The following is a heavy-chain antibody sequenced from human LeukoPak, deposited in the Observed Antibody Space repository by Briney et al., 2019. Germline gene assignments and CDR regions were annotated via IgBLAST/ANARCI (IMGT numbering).Heavy chain of an antibody. CDR3: AKSLSITMIAEGAFDI. V-gene: IGHV3-23*01. Sequence: GTLRLSCAASGFTFSSFDMSWVRQAPGEGLEWVSAISGSGGSTYNADSVKGRFTISRDNSKNTMYLQMNSLRAEDTAVYYCAKSLSITMIAEGAFDIWGQGTMVTVSS. D-gene: IGHD3-22*01. J-gene: IGHJ3*02. CDR2: ISGSGGST. CDR1: GFTFSSFD.